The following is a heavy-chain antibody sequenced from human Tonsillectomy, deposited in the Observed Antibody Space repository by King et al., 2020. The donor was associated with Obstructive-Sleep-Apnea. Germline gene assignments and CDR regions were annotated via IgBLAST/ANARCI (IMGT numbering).Heavy chain of an antibody. J-gene: IGHJ4*02. CDR3: TSSGIVVVAASDY. V-gene: IGHV3-48*04. D-gene: IGHD2-21*02. CDR2: ISSSSSTI. CDR1: RFSFRSYS. Sequence: VQLVESGGGLAQPGGSLRLSCAASRFSFRSYSMNWVRQSPGKGLEWGSYISSSSSTIYYADSVKGRFTISRDNAKNSLYLQINSLRAEDTGVYYCTSSGIVVVAASDYWGQGTLVIVSS.